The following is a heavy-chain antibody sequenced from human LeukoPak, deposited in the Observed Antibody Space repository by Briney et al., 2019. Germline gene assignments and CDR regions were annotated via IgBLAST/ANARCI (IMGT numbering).Heavy chain of an antibody. J-gene: IGHJ4*02. CDR3: ATGRSIRYFDY. D-gene: IGHD3-9*01. CDR1: GVSIFSSY. Sequence: SETLSLTCTVSGVSIFSSYWTWVRQPPGKGLEWIGYVHYSGSTNYNPSLKSRVTISVDTSKSQFSLKLSSATAANTAVYYCATGRSIRYFDYWGQGTLLTVSS. V-gene: IGHV4-59*12. CDR2: VHYSGST.